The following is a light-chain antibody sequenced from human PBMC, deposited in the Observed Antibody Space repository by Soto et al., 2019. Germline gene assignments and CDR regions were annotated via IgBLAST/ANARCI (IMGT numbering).Light chain of an antibody. J-gene: IGKJ2*01. CDR2: AAS. CDR3: QQSYSTPNT. CDR1: QSISSY. V-gene: IGKV1-39*01. Sequence: DIQMTQSPSSLSASVGDRVTITCRASQSISSYLNWYQQKPGKAPKILIYAASSLQSGVPSRFSCSGSGTDFTLTINSPQPEDFATNYCQQSYSTPNTFGQGTKLEIK.